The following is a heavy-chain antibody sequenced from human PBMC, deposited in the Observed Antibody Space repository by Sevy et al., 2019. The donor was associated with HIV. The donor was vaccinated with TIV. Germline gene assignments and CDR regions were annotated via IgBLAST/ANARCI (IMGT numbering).Heavy chain of an antibody. V-gene: IGHV1-69*13. CDR2: IIPIFGPE. D-gene: IGHD3-22*01. Sequence: ASVKVSFRASGGTFSSYTINWVRQAPGQGLEWMGEIIPIFGPENYAQTLQGRVTIIADESTTTAYMELSSPGSEDTAVYYWARGGGYYDKGMDVWGQGTTVTVSS. J-gene: IGHJ6*02. CDR3: ARGGGYYDKGMDV. CDR1: GGTFSSYT.